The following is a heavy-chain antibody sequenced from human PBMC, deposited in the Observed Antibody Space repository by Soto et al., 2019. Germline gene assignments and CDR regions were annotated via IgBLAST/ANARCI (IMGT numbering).Heavy chain of an antibody. Sequence: PSETLSLTCTVSGGSISPHYWSWIRQPAGKGLEWIGRIYASGSTNYNPSLKGRVTMSVATSKNQFSLKLSSMTAADTAVYYCARGGRVIIPSATAFDFWGQGTLVTVSS. J-gene: IGHJ4*02. CDR1: GGSISPHY. CDR2: IYASGST. V-gene: IGHV4-4*07. D-gene: IGHD2-15*01. CDR3: ARGGRVIIPSATAFDF.